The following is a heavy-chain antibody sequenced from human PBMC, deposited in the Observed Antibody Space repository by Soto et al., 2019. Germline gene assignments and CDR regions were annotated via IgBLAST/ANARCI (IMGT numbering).Heavy chain of an antibody. J-gene: IGHJ4*02. CDR2: IDPSDSYT. V-gene: IGHV5-10-1*01. CDR3: ARTNYYYDSSGYRSYYFDY. CDR1: GYIFTSYW. Sequence: GESLKISCNGSGYIFTSYWISWVRQMPGKGLEWMGRIDPSDSYTNYSPSFQGHVTISADKSISTAYLQWSSLKASDTAMYYCARTNYYYDSSGYRSYYFDYWGQGTLVTVSS. D-gene: IGHD3-22*01.